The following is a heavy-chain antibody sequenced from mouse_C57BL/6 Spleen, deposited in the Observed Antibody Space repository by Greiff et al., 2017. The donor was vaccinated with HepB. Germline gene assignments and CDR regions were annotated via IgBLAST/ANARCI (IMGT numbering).Heavy chain of an antibody. Sequence: EVKVVESGGGLVKPGGSLKLSCAASGFTFSSYTMSWVRQTPEKRLEWVATISGGGGNTYYPDSVKGRFTISRDNAKNTLYLQMSSLRSEDTALYYCASHNYYGSSYGYFDVWGTGTTVTVSS. D-gene: IGHD1-1*01. V-gene: IGHV5-9*01. J-gene: IGHJ1*03. CDR3: ASHNYYGSSYGYFDV. CDR2: ISGGGGNT. CDR1: GFTFSSYT.